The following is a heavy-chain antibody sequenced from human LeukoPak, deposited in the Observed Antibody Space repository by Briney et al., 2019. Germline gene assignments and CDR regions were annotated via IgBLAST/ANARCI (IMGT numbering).Heavy chain of an antibody. CDR2: INHSGGT. D-gene: IGHD4-11*01. J-gene: IGHJ4*02. CDR3: ARGPGGTTDY. V-gene: IGHV4-34*01. CDR1: GGSFSGYY. Sequence: PSETLSLTCAVYGGSFSGYYWSWIRQPPGKGLEWIGEINHSGGTNYNPSLKSRVTISVDTSKNQFSLKLSSVTAADTAVYYCARGPGGTTDYWGQGTLVTVSS.